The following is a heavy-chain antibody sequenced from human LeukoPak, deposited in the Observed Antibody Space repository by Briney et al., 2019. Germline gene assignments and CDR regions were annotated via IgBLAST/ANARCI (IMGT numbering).Heavy chain of an antibody. CDR1: GYTFTSYG. CDR3: ARDWWQWLVQDY. V-gene: IGHV1-18*01. CDR2: ISAYNGNT. Sequence: ASVKVSCEASGYTFTSYGISWVRQAPGQGLEWMGWISAYNGNTNYAQKLQGRVTMTTDTSTSTAYMELRSLRSDDTAVYYCARDWWQWLVQDYRGQGTLVTVSS. D-gene: IGHD6-19*01. J-gene: IGHJ4*02.